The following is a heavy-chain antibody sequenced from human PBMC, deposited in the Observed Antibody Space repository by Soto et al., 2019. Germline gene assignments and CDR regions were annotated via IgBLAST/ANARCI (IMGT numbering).Heavy chain of an antibody. J-gene: IGHJ3*02. V-gene: IGHV4-39*01. CDR1: GGSISSSSYY. CDR2: IYYSGST. Sequence: SETLSLTCTVSGGSISSSSYYWGWIRQPPGKGLEWIGSIYYSGSTYYNPSLKSRVTISVDTSKNQFSLKLSSVTAADTAVYYCARHVMGVTVVTPAFDIWGQGTMVTVSS. D-gene: IGHD2-21*02. CDR3: ARHVMGVTVVTPAFDI.